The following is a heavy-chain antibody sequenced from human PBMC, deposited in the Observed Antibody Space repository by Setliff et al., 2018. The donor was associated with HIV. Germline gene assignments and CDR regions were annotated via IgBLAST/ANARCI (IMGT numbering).Heavy chain of an antibody. CDR2: IYTSGNT. D-gene: IGHD1-1*01. CDR3: AQLGMVDDFDY. J-gene: IGHJ4*02. CDR1: GGSISSYY. V-gene: IGHV4-4*07. Sequence: KTSETLSLTCTVSGGSISSYYWSWIRQPAGKGLEWIGRIYTSGNTNYNPSLKSLKSRVTMSVDTSKNHFSLKLRSVTAADTAVYYCAQLGMVDDFDYWGQGTLVTVSS.